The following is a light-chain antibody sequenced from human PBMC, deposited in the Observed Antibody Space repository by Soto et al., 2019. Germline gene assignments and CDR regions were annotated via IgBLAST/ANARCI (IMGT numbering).Light chain of an antibody. CDR1: SSDVGAYNS. CDR2: KGT. CDR3: CSSAPESTHV. J-gene: IGLJ1*01. V-gene: IGLV2-23*01. Sequence: QSALAHPASVSGSPGQSITISCTGTSSDVGAYNSVSWYQQHPHKAPQVIIYKGTQRPSGISNRFSGSTSGTVASLTISGLQADDEADYFCCSSAPESTHVFGTGTKVTVL.